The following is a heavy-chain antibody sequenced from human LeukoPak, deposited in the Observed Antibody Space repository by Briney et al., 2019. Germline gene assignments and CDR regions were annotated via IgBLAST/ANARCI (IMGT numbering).Heavy chain of an antibody. Sequence: PGESLKISCAASGFTFSSYWMHWVRQAPGKGLVWVSRINSDGSSTSYADSVKGRFTISRDNAKNTLYLQMNSLRAEDTAVYYCARGYYHYGSGTYDWGQGTLVTVSS. CDR2: INSDGSST. J-gene: IGHJ4*02. CDR3: ARGYYHYGSGTYD. D-gene: IGHD3-10*01. V-gene: IGHV3-74*01. CDR1: GFTFSSYW.